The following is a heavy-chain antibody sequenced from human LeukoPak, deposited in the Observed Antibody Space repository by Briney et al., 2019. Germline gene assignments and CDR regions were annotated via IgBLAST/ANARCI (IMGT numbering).Heavy chain of an antibody. CDR1: GFTFSGSW. D-gene: IGHD3-3*01. Sequence: GGSLRLSCAASGFTFSGSWMHWVRQAPGKGLELVSLIDTGGNEIFYADSVKGRFTISRDNAKNTLYLQMNSLRVDDTAVYYCAAGGGWDPSFGVVTHLDAWGKGTTVVVSA. CDR2: IDTGGNEI. J-gene: IGHJ6*04. CDR3: AAGGGWDPSFGVVTHLDA. V-gene: IGHV3-74*01.